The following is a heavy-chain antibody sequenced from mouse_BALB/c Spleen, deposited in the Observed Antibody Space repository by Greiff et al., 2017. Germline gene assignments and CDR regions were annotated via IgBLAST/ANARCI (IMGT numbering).Heavy chain of an antibody. J-gene: IGHJ4*01. Sequence: EVQGVESGGGLVKPGGSLKLSCAASGFTFSSYAMSWVRQTPEKRLEWVASISSGGSTYYPDSVKGRFTISRDNARNILYLQMSSLRSEDTAMYYCARSYDPIYAMDYWGQGTSVTVSS. CDR2: ISSGGST. CDR3: ARSYDPIYAMDY. V-gene: IGHV5-6-5*01. CDR1: GFTFSSYA. D-gene: IGHD2-3*01.